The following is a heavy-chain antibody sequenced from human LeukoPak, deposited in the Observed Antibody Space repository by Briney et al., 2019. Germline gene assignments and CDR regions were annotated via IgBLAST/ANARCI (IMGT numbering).Heavy chain of an antibody. D-gene: IGHD3-10*01. V-gene: IGHV3-23*01. CDR3: AKPATLWFGEFSWFDP. CDR1: GFTFSSYA. CDR2: ISGSGGST. J-gene: IGHJ5*02. Sequence: GGSLRLSCAASGFTFSSYAMSWVRLAPGKGLEWVSAISGSGGSTYFADSVKGRFTISRDNSRNTLYLQMNSLRAEDTAVYYCAKPATLWFGEFSWFDPWGQGTLVTVSS.